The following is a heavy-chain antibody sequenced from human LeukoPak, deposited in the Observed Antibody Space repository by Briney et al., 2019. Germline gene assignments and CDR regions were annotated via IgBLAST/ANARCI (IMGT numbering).Heavy chain of an antibody. Sequence: GGSLRLSCAASGFTFSSYWMSWVRQAPGKGLEWVANIKQDGSEKYYVDSVKGRFTISRDNAKNSLYLQMNCLRAEDTAAYYCARDYYDSSGYYHVGYFDYWGQGTLVTVSS. J-gene: IGHJ4*02. V-gene: IGHV3-7*01. CDR2: IKQDGSEK. D-gene: IGHD3-22*01. CDR1: GFTFSSYW. CDR3: ARDYYDSSGYYHVGYFDY.